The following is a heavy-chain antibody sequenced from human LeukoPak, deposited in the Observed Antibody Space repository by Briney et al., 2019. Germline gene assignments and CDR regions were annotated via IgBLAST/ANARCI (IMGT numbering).Heavy chain of an antibody. V-gene: IGHV4-34*01. CDR3: ARGPAAGADY. CDR2: INHSGST. CDR1: GGSFSGYY. J-gene: IGHJ4*02. Sequence: SETLSLTCAVYGGSFSGYYWSWIRQPPGEGLEWIGEINHSGSTNYNPSLKSRVTISVDTSKNQFSLKLSSVTAADTAVYYCARGPAAGADYWGQGTLVTVSS. D-gene: IGHD6-13*01.